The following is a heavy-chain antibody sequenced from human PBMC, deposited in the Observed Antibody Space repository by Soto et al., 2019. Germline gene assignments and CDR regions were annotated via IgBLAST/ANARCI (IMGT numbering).Heavy chain of an antibody. CDR2: ISYDGSNK. D-gene: IGHD3-22*01. Sequence: VQLVESGGGVVQPGRSLRLSCAASGFTFSSYAMHWVRQAPGKGLEWVAVISYDGSNKYYADSVKGRFTISRDNSKNTLYLQMNSLRAEDTAVYYCARPMYYYDSSGYYRDYYYYYGMDVWGQGTTVTVSS. CDR3: ARPMYYYDSSGYYRDYYYYYGMDV. J-gene: IGHJ6*02. V-gene: IGHV3-30-3*01. CDR1: GFTFSSYA.